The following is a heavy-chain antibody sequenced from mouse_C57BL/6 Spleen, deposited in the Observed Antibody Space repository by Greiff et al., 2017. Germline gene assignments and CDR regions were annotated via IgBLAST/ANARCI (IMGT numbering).Heavy chain of an antibody. CDR3: ARDQGNYPYAMDY. J-gene: IGHJ4*01. CDR2: INYDGSST. CDR1: GFTFSDYY. V-gene: IGHV5-16*01. D-gene: IGHD2-1*01. Sequence: DVKLVESEGGLVQPGSSMKLSCTASGFTFSDYYMAWVRQVPEKGLEWVANINYDGSSTYYLDSLKSRFIISRDNAKNILYLQMSSLKSEDTATYYCARDQGNYPYAMDYWGQGTSVTVSS.